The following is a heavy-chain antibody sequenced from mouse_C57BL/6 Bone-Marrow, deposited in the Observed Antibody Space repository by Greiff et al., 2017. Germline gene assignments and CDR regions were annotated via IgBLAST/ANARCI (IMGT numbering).Heavy chain of an antibody. CDR3: ARHRGGNPCYAMDY. J-gene: IGHJ4*01. CDR2: ISSGGSYT. Sequence: EVQGVESGGDLVKPGGSLKLSCAASGFTFSSYGMSWVRQTPDKRLEWVATISSGGSYTYYPDSVKGRFTISRDNAKTTLYLQMSSMKSMDTAMDYCARHRGGNPCYAMDYWGQGTSVTVSS. CDR1: GFTFSSYG. V-gene: IGHV5-6*01. D-gene: IGHD2-1*01.